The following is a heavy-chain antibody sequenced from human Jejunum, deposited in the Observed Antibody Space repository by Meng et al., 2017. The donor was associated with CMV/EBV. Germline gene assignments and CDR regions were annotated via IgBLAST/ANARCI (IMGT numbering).Heavy chain of an antibody. CDR1: GFAFSSYS. V-gene: IGHV3-48*04. CDR3: ARDPVLSGLDV. Sequence: CTASGFAFSSYSMNWVRQAPGKGLEWISYITSSSSTVFYADSVRGRFTISRDNANNSLYPQMNNLRADDTALYYCARDPVLSGLDVWGQGATVTVSS. J-gene: IGHJ6*02. CDR2: ITSSSSTV.